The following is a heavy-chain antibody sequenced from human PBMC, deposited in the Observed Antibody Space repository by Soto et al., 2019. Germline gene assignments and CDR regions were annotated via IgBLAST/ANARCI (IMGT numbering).Heavy chain of an antibody. D-gene: IGHD6-25*01. CDR2: IYYSGST. CDR3: ARSPGGPNWFDP. J-gene: IGHJ5*02. V-gene: IGHV4-61*01. CDR1: GGSVSSGSYY. Sequence: PSETLSLTCTVSGGSVSSGSYYWSWIRQPPGKGLEWIGYIYYSGSTNYNPSLKSRGTISVDTSKNQFSLKLSSVTAADTAVYYCARSPGGPNWFDPWGQGTLVTVSS.